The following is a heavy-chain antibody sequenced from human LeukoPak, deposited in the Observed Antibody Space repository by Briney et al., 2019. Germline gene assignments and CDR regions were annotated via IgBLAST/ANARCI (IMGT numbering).Heavy chain of an antibody. Sequence: ASVTVSCKASGYTFTSYKINWVRQAPGQGLEWMGWISAYNGDTNYAQKLQGRVTMTTDTSTSTAYMELRGLRSEDTAVYYCALAPPRLPASWFDPWGQGTLVTVSS. CDR2: ISAYNGDT. CDR1: GYTFTSYK. D-gene: IGHD4-11*01. V-gene: IGHV1-18*01. J-gene: IGHJ5*02. CDR3: ALAPPRLPASWFDP.